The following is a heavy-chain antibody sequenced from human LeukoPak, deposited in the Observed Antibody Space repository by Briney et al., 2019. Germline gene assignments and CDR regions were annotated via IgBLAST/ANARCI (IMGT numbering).Heavy chain of an antibody. J-gene: IGHJ3*02. CDR3: ARGGCDTTRCYTGAFDI. V-gene: IGHV3-74*01. CDR1: GFTFSNYW. Sequence: QPGGSLRLSCAASGFTFSNYWMHWVRQAPGKGQVWVSRINSDGSDTTYADSVKGRFSISRDNAKSTLFLQMNSLGAEDTALYYCARGGCDTTRCYTGAFDIWGQGTMVTVSS. D-gene: IGHD2-2*02. CDR2: INSDGSDT.